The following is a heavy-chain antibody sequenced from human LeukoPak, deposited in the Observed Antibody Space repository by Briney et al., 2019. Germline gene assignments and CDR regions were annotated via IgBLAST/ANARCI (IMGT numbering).Heavy chain of an antibody. D-gene: IGHD3-22*01. Sequence: SETLSLTCTVSGGSISSCYWSWIRQPPGKGLEWIGYIYYSGSTDYNPSLKSRVTISVDTSKNQFSLKLSSVTAADTAVYYCARESSGYYWYFDLWGRGTLVTVSS. CDR3: ARESSGYYWYFDL. CDR1: GGSISSCY. CDR2: IYYSGST. J-gene: IGHJ2*01. V-gene: IGHV4-59*01.